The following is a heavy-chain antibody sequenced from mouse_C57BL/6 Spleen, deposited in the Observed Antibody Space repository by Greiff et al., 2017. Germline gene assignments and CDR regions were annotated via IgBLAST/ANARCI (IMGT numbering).Heavy chain of an antibody. J-gene: IGHJ4*01. CDR2: IWSGGST. CDR3: AKIPITTVVARDAMDY. Sequence: VMLVESGPGLVQPSQSLSITCTVSGFSLTSYGVHWVRQPPGKGLEWLGVIWSGGSTDYNAAFISRLSISKDNSKSQVFFKMNSLQADDTAIYYCAKIPITTVVARDAMDYWGQGTSVTVSS. V-gene: IGHV2-4*01. D-gene: IGHD1-1*01. CDR1: GFSLTSYG.